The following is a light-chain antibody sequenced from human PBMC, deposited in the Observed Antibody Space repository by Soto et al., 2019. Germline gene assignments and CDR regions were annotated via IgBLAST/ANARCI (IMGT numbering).Light chain of an antibody. V-gene: IGLV2-23*02. J-gene: IGLJ3*02. CDR2: EVN. CDR1: SSDVGSCNC. Sequence: QSALTQPASVSGSPGQSITISCTGTSSDVGSCNCVSWYQQHPGKAPTLMIYEVNKRPSGISNRFSGSKSGNTASLTISGLQTEHEADYYCCSSVGSPNWVFGGRTQLTVL. CDR3: CSSVGSPNWV.